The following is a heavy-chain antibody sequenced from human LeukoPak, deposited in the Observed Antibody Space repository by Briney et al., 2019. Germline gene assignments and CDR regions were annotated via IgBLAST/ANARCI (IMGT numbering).Heavy chain of an antibody. CDR1: GFTFSSYW. CDR2: IKQDGSEK. V-gene: IGHV3-7*01. J-gene: IGHJ4*02. Sequence: QPGGSLRLSCAASGFTFSSYWMSWVRQAPGKGLEWVANIKQDGSEKYYVDSVKGRFTISRDNAKNSLYLQMNSLRAEDTAVYYCAREEGIGFLEWLLTPSYYFDYWGQGTLVTVSS. CDR3: AREEGIGFLEWLLTPSYYFDY. D-gene: IGHD3-3*01.